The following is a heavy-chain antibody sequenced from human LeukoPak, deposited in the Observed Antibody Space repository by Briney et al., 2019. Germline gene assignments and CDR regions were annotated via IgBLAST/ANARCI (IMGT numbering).Heavy chain of an antibody. D-gene: IGHD1-26*01. Sequence: GASVKVSCKASGYTFTVYYIHWVRQAPGQGLEWMGWINPNSGGTNYAQKFQGRATMTRDTSISTAYMELTRLTSDDTAVYYCARLLRNSFDPWGQGTLVTVSS. CDR3: ARLLRNSFDP. V-gene: IGHV1-2*02. J-gene: IGHJ5*02. CDR1: GYTFTVYY. CDR2: INPNSGGT.